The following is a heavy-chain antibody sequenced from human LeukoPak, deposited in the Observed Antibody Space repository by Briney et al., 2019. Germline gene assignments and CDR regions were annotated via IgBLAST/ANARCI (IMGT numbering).Heavy chain of an antibody. CDR3: ARTNTYYYDSSGYHYFDY. Sequence: ASVKVSCKASGYTFTGYYMHWVRQAPGQGLEWMGRINPNSGGTNYAQKFQGRVTMTRDTSISTAYVELSRLRSDDTAVYYCARTNTYYYDSSGYHYFDYWGQGTLVTVSS. V-gene: IGHV1-2*06. J-gene: IGHJ4*02. D-gene: IGHD3-22*01. CDR2: INPNSGGT. CDR1: GYTFTGYY.